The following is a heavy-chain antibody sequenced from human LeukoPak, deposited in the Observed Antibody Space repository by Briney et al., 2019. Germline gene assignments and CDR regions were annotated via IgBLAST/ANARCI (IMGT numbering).Heavy chain of an antibody. Sequence: PGGSLRLSCAASGFTFSSYAMSWVRQAPGKGLEWVSAISGSGGSTYYADSVKGRFTISRDNSKNTLYLQMNSLRAEDTAVYYCATGGVGYYYDSSGYCPLYWGQGTLVTVSS. CDR1: GFTFSSYA. V-gene: IGHV3-23*01. J-gene: IGHJ4*02. D-gene: IGHD3-22*01. CDR2: ISGSGGST. CDR3: ATGGVGYYYDSSGYCPLY.